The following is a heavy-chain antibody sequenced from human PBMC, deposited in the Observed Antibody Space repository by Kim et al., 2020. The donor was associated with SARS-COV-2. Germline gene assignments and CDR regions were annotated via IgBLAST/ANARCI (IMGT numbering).Heavy chain of an antibody. CDR2: VSYEGRNT. J-gene: IGHJ4*02. D-gene: IGHD3-22*01. Sequence: GGSLRLSCVASGFTFSNYGMHWVRQAPGKGLEWVGIVSYEGRNTYYAGSVAGRFSISRDNSKNTLYLQMNSLRTEDTALYYCVKEAAFTTIVVDYYFAYWGQGTLVTVSS. CDR1: GFTFSNYG. V-gene: IGHV3-30*18. CDR3: VKEAAFTTIVVDYYFAY.